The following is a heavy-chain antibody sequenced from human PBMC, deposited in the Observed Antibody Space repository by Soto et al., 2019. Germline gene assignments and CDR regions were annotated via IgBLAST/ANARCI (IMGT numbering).Heavy chain of an antibody. CDR1: GVRFCSYG. CDR2: ISYDGSNK. J-gene: IGHJ6*02. D-gene: IGHD3-10*02. CDR3: AKDRECSESYAGTYYYHHVMDV. V-gene: IGHV3-30*18. Sequence: RVSCAAGGVRFCSYGMHCVRQAPGKGLEWVAVISYDGSNKYYADSVKGRFTISRDNSKNTLYLQMNSLRAEDTAVYYCAKDRECSESYAGTYYYHHVMDVLVQGTSDTVS.